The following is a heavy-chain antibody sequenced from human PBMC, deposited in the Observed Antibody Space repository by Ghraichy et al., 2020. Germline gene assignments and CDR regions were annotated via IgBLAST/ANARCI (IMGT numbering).Heavy chain of an antibody. Sequence: GESLNISCAASGFTFNNYWMSWVRQAPGKGLEWVANINPDGSEKYSVDSMKGRFTISRDNAKNSLYLQMNSLRAEDTAVYYCARFRPFDYWGQGTLVTVSS. CDR1: GFTFNNYW. CDR2: INPDGSEK. J-gene: IGHJ4*02. CDR3: ARFRPFDY. V-gene: IGHV3-7*01.